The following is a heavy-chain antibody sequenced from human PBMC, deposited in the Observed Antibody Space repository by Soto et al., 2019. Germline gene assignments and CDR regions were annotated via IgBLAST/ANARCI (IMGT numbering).Heavy chain of an antibody. D-gene: IGHD3-10*01. V-gene: IGHV3-53*04. CDR1: GFTVSSNY. CDR3: ARVGGVRGVFHSLNWFDP. CDR2: IYSGGST. J-gene: IGHJ5*02. Sequence: EVQLVESGGGLVQPGGSLRLSCAASGFTVSSNYMSWVRQAPGKGLEWVSVIYSGGSTDYADSVKGRFTISRHNSKNTLYLQMNSLRAEDTAVYYCARVGGVRGVFHSLNWFDPWGQGTLVTVSS.